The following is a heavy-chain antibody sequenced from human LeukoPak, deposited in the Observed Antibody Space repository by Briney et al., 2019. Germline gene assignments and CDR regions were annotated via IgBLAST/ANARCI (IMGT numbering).Heavy chain of an antibody. CDR2: IVVGSGNT. V-gene: IGHV1-58*02. Sequence: SVKVSCKASGFTFTSSAMQWVRQARGQRLEWIGWIVVGSGNTNYAQKFQERVTITRDMSTSTAYMELSSLRSEDTAVYYCAALPSPSDIAAAGTKGDYWGQGTLVTVSS. CDR1: GFTFTSSA. J-gene: IGHJ4*02. D-gene: IGHD6-13*01. CDR3: AALPSPSDIAAAGTKGDY.